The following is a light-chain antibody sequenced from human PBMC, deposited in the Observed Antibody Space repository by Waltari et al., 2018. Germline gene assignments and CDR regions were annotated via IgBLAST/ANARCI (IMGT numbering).Light chain of an antibody. CDR1: IPHIRTNT. Sequence: QSVLTQPPSASGTPGQRVIISCSGGIPHIRTNTVTWSQQHPGTAPKHLIYTNNQRPSGVPDRFSGSKSGTSASLAISGLQSEDEADYYCATWDDSLTGPVFGGGTKLTVL. J-gene: IGLJ3*02. V-gene: IGLV1-44*01. CDR3: ATWDDSLTGPV. CDR2: TNN.